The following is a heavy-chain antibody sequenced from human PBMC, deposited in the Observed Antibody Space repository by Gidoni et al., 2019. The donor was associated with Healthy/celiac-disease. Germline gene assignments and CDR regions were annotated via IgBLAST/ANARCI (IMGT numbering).Heavy chain of an antibody. CDR2: IYSGGST. J-gene: IGHJ4*02. CDR1: GFTVSSNY. V-gene: IGHV3-53*02. Sequence: EVQLVETGGGLIQPGGSLRLSCAASGFTVSSNYMSWVRQAPGKGLEWVSVIYSGGSTYYADSVKGRFTISRDNSKNTLYLQMNSLRAEDTAVYYCATHSGSYRSDFDYWGQGTLVTVSS. CDR3: ATHSGSYRSDFDY. D-gene: IGHD1-26*01.